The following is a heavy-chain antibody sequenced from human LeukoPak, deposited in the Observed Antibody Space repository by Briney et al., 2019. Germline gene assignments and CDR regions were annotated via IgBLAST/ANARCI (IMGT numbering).Heavy chain of an antibody. CDR1: GYTFTSYY. V-gene: IGHV1-46*01. CDR2: INPSGGST. Sequence: GASVKVSCKASGYTFTSYYMHWVRQAPGQGLEWMGIINPSGGSTSYAQKFQGRVTMTRDMSTSTVYMELSSLRSEDTAVYYCAGERIARVGSGYSYYWGQGTLVTVSS. CDR3: AGERIARVGSGYSYY. D-gene: IGHD3-22*01. J-gene: IGHJ4*02.